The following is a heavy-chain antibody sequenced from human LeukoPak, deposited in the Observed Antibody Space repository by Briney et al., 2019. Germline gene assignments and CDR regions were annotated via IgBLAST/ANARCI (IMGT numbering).Heavy chain of an antibody. CDR3: ARGFGLSQWLVWGYYFDY. D-gene: IGHD6-19*01. CDR1: GGSISSYY. J-gene: IGHJ4*02. V-gene: IGHV4-59*12. CDR2: IYYSGST. Sequence: SETLSLTCTVSGGSISSYYWNWIRQPPGKGLEWIGYIYYSGSTNYNPSLKSRVTISVDTSKNQFSLKLSSVTAADTAVYYCARGFGLSQWLVWGYYFDYWGQGTLVTVSS.